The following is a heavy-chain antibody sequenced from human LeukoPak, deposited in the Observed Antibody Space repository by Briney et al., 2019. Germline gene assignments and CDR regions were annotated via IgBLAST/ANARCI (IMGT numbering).Heavy chain of an antibody. CDR2: MNTNTGKA. CDR3: AREEGGLDV. V-gene: IGHV7-4-1*02. CDR1: GYDFSIYT. Sequence: ASVKVSCKPSGYDFSIYTLNWVRQVPGQGPEWMGWMNTNTGKATYAQDFRGRFVFSFDSSVSTAYLEITSLQATDTAVYYCAREEGGLDVWGQGTTVIVSS. J-gene: IGHJ6*02.